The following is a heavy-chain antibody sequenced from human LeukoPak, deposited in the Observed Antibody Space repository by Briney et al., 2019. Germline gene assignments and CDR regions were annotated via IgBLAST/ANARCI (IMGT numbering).Heavy chain of an antibody. Sequence: PSETLSLTCAVYGGSFSGYYWSWIRQPPGKGLEWIGEINHSGSTNYNPSLKSRVTISVDTSKNQFSLKLSSVTAADTAVYYCARDLPEYSSSWSRGEGKYYFDYWGQGTLVTVSS. CDR1: GGSFSGYY. J-gene: IGHJ4*02. CDR3: ARDLPEYSSSWSRGEGKYYFDY. D-gene: IGHD6-13*01. V-gene: IGHV4-34*01. CDR2: INHSGST.